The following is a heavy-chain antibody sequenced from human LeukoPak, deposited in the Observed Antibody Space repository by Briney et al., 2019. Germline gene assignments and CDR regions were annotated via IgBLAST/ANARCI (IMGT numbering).Heavy chain of an antibody. CDR2: ISYDGSNK. CDR1: GFTFSSYG. CDR3: AKETLLRGY. J-gene: IGHJ4*02. V-gene: IGHV3-30*18. D-gene: IGHD3-10*01. Sequence: PGRSLRLSCAAAGFTFSSYGMHWVRQAPGKGLEWVAVISYDGSNKYYADSVKGRFTISRENSKNTLYLQMNSLRAEDTAVYYCAKETLLRGYWGQGTLVTVSS.